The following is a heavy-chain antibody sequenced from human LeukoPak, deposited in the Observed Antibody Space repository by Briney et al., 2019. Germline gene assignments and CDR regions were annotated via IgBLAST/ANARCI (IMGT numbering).Heavy chain of an antibody. D-gene: IGHD1-26*01. CDR1: GGSFSGYY. Sequence: SETLSLTCAVYGGSFSGYYWSWIRQPPGKGLEWIGEINHSGSTNYNPSLKSRVTMSVDTSKNQFSLKLSSVTAADTAVYYCARVWDSGSSEYRFLDYGGQGTLVTVSS. CDR2: INHSGST. V-gene: IGHV4-34*01. CDR3: ARVWDSGSSEYRFLDY. J-gene: IGHJ4*02.